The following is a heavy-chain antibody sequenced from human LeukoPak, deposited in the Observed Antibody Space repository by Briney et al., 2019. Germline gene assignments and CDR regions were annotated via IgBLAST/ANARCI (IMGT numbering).Heavy chain of an antibody. CDR2: ISTCNGNT. V-gene: IGHV1-18*01. J-gene: IGHJ4*02. CDR1: GYTFTNYG. CDR3: ATAGTVTTADPNDY. D-gene: IGHD4-17*01. Sequence: ASVKVSCKPSGYTFTNYGISWVRQAPGQGLEWMGWISTCNGNTNYAQKFQGRVTMTEDTSTDTAYMELSSLRSEDTAVYYCATAGTVTTADPNDYWGQGTLVTVSS.